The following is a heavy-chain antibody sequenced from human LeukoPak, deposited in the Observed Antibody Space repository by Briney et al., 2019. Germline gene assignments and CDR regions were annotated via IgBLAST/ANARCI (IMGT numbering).Heavy chain of an antibody. D-gene: IGHD3-22*01. J-gene: IGHJ4*02. CDR3: ARGQIDLLRNYFDS. CDR2: IYTAGNT. CDR1: GFIVSHKY. V-gene: IGHV3-66*01. Sequence: GGSLRLSCAASGFIVSHKYMAWVRQAPGRGLEWLSIIYTAGNTVSAESVKGRFIISRDNSRNTVHLQMNSLRDDDTAVYYCARGQIDLLRNYFDSWGPGTLVAVSS.